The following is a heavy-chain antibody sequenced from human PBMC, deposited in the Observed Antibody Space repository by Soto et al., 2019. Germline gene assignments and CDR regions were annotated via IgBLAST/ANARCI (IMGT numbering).Heavy chain of an antibody. CDR1: GGSISSYS. CDR3: ARDPPTYYDFWSGPPGDYYMDV. J-gene: IGHJ6*03. Sequence: PPETLSLTCTVSGGSISSYSWTCIRQPPGKGLEWIGYIYYSGSTNYNPSLKSRVTISVDTSKNQFSLKLSSVTAADTAVYYCARDPPTYYDFWSGPPGDYYMDVWGKGTTVTVSS. D-gene: IGHD3-3*01. V-gene: IGHV4-59*01. CDR2: IYYSGST.